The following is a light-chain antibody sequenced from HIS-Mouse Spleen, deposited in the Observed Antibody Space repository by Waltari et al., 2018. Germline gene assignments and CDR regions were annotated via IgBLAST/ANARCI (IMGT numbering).Light chain of an antibody. CDR2: DVS. CDR1: RTHVGGYNS. V-gene: IGLV2-14*03. J-gene: IGLJ2*01. Sequence: QSALTQPASVSGSPGQSIPISCPGTRTHVGGYNSVSWDQQHPGKAPKLLMYDVSNRPSGVSNRFSGSKSGNTASLTISGLQAEDEADYYCSSYTSSSFNVVFGGGTKLTVL. CDR3: SSYTSSSFNVV.